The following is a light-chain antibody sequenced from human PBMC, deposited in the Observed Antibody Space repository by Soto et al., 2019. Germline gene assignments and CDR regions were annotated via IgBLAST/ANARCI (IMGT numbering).Light chain of an antibody. J-gene: IGKJ5*01. Sequence: DILLTQSPGTLSLSPAERATLSCRASQSVSSSYLAWYQQKPGQAPSLLIYGASRRATGIPDRFSGSGSGTDFTLTISRLEPEDFAVYYCQQYDSSPITFGQGTRLEIK. CDR3: QQYDSSPIT. CDR1: QSVSSSY. V-gene: IGKV3-20*01. CDR2: GAS.